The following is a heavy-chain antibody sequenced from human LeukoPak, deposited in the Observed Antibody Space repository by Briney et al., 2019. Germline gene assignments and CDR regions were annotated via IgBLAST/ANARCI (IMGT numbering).Heavy chain of an antibody. CDR3: VGATIYYYYGMDV. J-gene: IGHJ6*02. Sequence: ASVKVSCKASGYTFTGYYMHWVRQATGQGLEWMGWMNPNSGNTGYAQKFQGRVTMTRNTSISTAYMELSSLRSEDTAVYYCVGATIYYYYGMDVWGQGTTVTVSS. V-gene: IGHV1-8*02. CDR1: GYTFTGYY. CDR2: MNPNSGNT. D-gene: IGHD2-2*01.